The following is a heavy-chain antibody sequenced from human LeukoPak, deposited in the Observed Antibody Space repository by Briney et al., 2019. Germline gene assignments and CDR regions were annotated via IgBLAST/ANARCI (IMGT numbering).Heavy chain of an antibody. J-gene: IGHJ3*02. CDR3: ARGLGINGLALDM. D-gene: IGHD3-10*01. V-gene: IGHV3-7*05. Sequence: GGSLRLSCAAAGFTFSSNWMRWVRQAPGKGLQWVANIKQDGGEKYYVDSVKGRFTISRDNAKKSLYLQMNSLRGEDTAVYYCARGLGINGLALDMWGQGTMVTVSS. CDR2: IKQDGGEK. CDR1: GFTFSSNW.